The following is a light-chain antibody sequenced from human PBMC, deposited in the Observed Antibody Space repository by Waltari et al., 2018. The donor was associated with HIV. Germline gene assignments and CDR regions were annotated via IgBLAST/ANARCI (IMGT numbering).Light chain of an antibody. V-gene: IGKV3-15*01. CDR3: QQYNNWHPWT. CDR2: GAS. Sequence: EIGMTQSPATLSVSPGERATLSCRASQSVSSNLAWYQQQPGQAPRLLVYGASTRATGIPARFSGSGSGTEFTLTISSLQSEDFAVYYCQQYNNWHPWTFGQGTKVEIK. J-gene: IGKJ1*01. CDR1: QSVSSN.